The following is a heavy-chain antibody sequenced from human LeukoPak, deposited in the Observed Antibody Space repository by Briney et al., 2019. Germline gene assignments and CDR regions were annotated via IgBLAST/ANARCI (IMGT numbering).Heavy chain of an antibody. J-gene: IGHJ4*02. Sequence: GGSLRLSCAASGFTFSSYAMSWVRQAPGKGLEWVSAISGSGGSTYYADSVKGRFTISRDNSKNTLYLQMNSLRAEDTAVYYCARSGIADHMGYWGQGTLVTVSS. CDR1: GFTFSSYA. CDR3: ARSGIADHMGY. D-gene: IGHD6-13*01. V-gene: IGHV3-23*01. CDR2: ISGSGGST.